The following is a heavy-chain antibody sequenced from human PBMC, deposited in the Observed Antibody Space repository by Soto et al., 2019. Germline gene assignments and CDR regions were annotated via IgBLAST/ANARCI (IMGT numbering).Heavy chain of an antibody. Sequence: PGGSLRLSCAASGFTFSNAWMNWVRQAPGKGLEWVGRIKSKTDGGTTDYAAPVKGRFTISRDDSKNTLYLQMNSLKTEDTAVYYCTTRSNYGDQILDDWGQGTLVTVSS. D-gene: IGHD4-17*01. CDR1: GFTFSNAW. J-gene: IGHJ4*02. CDR2: IKSKTDGGTT. CDR3: TTRSNYGDQILDD. V-gene: IGHV3-15*07.